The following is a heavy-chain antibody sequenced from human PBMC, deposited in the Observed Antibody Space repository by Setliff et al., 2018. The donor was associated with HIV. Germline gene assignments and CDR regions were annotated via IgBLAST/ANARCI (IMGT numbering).Heavy chain of an antibody. CDR3: TTRTYSRRYFDWCSDY. CDR2: IKSKTDGGTT. V-gene: IGHV3-15*01. Sequence: GGSLRLSCAASGFTFSNAWMSWVRQAPGKGLEWVGRIKSKTDGGTTDYAAPVKGRFTISRDDSKNTLYLQMNSLKTEDTAVYYCTTRTYSRRYFDWCSDYWGQGTLVTVSS. CDR1: GFTFSNAW. J-gene: IGHJ4*02. D-gene: IGHD3-9*01.